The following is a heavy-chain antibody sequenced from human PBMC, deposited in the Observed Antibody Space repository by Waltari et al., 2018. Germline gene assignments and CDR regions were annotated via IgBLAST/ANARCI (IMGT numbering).Heavy chain of an antibody. J-gene: IGHJ2*01. V-gene: IGHV3-53*01. D-gene: IGHD1-26*01. CDR3: ARGWVSPDGVWYFDL. Sequence: EVQLVESGGGLIQPGGSLRLSCAASGFTVSSNYMSWVRQAPGKGLEVVSVIYSGGSTYYADSVKGRFTISRDNSKNTLYLQMNSLRAEDTAVYYCARGWVSPDGVWYFDLWGRGTLVTVSS. CDR1: GFTVSSNY. CDR2: IYSGGST.